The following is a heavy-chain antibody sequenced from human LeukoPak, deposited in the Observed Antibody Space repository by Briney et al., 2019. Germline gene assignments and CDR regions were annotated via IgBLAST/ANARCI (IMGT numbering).Heavy chain of an antibody. Sequence: SQTLSLTCAISGDSVSSNIAAWNWIRQSPSRGLEWLGRTYYRSKWFNDYSVSVKSRIAINPDTSKNQVSLQLNSVTPGDTAVYYCAKDRGRYCIGGSCYPGNWFDPWGQGTLVTVSS. D-gene: IGHD2-15*01. CDR1: GDSVSSNIAA. J-gene: IGHJ5*02. V-gene: IGHV6-1*01. CDR3: AKDRGRYCIGGSCYPGNWFDP. CDR2: TYYRSKWFN.